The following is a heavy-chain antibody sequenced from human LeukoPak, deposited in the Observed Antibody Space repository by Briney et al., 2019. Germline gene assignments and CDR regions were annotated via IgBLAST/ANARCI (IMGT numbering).Heavy chain of an antibody. J-gene: IGHJ6*03. CDR3: AKVVHDYGDYFRNYYYYYMDV. Sequence: GGSLRLSCAASGFTFSSYGMSWVRQAPGKGLEWVSAISGSGGSTYYADSVKGRFTISRDNSKNTLYLQMNSLRAEDTAVYYCAKVVHDYGDYFRNYYYYYMDVWGKGTTVTISS. CDR1: GFTFSSYG. D-gene: IGHD4-17*01. V-gene: IGHV3-23*01. CDR2: ISGSGGST.